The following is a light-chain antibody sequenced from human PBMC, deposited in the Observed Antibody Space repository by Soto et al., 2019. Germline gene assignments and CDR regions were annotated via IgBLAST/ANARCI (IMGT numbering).Light chain of an antibody. CDR1: QDISKY. Sequence: DIQMTQSPSSLSASVGDRVTITCRASQDISKYLAWYQQKPGKVPKVLISSASTLQSGVPSRFSGSGSGTDFTITITSLQPEDVATYYCQKYNSAPRTFGQGTKVEIK. CDR3: QKYNSAPRT. J-gene: IGKJ1*01. V-gene: IGKV1-27*01. CDR2: SAS.